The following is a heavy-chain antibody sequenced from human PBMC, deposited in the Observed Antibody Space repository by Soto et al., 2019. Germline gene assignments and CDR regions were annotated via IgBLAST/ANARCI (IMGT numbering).Heavy chain of an antibody. CDR2: MNPNSGNT. V-gene: IGHV1-8*01. Sequence: ASVKVSCKASGYTFTSYDINWVRQATGQGLEWMGWMNPNSGNTSYAQKFQGRVTTTRNTSISTVYMELSSLRSEDTAVYYCARDLSGEAVAVAGTRDYYGMDVWGQGTTVTVSS. CDR3: ARDLSGEAVAVAGTRDYYGMDV. J-gene: IGHJ6*02. D-gene: IGHD6-19*01. CDR1: GYTFTSYD.